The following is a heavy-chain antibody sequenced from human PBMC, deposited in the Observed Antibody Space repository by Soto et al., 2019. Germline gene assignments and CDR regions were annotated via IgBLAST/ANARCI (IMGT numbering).Heavy chain of an antibody. CDR3: ARDGGVAHPVAGNTHYYYYMDV. Sequence: QDQLVQSGGEVKKPGASVKVSCKASGYSFTNYGITWVRQAPGQGFDGMGWISAYNGDTNYAQKLQGRVTMTTDASTSPAYVELRSLISDDTAVYSCARDGGVAHPVAGNTHYYYYMDVWGKGTPVTV. CDR2: ISAYNGDT. J-gene: IGHJ6*03. V-gene: IGHV1-18*01. D-gene: IGHD6-19*01. CDR1: GYSFTNYG.